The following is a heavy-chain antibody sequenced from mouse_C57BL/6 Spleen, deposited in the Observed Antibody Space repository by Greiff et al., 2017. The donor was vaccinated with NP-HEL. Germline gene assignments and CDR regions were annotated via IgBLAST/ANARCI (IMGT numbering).Heavy chain of an antibody. CDR2: IYPGSGST. Sequence: VQLQQPGAELVKPGASVKMSCKASGYTFTSYWITWVKQRPGQGLEWIGDIYPGSGSTKYNEKFKGKATLTADKSSSTAYMQLNSLTSEDSAVYFCASDGSSYPAWFAYWGQGTLVTVSA. V-gene: IGHV1-55*01. CDR3: ASDGSSYPAWFAY. D-gene: IGHD1-1*01. J-gene: IGHJ3*01. CDR1: GYTFTSYW.